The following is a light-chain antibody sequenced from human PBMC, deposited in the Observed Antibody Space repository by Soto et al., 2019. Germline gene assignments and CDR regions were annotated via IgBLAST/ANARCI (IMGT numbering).Light chain of an antibody. V-gene: IGKV3-11*01. J-gene: IGKJ1*01. Sequence: PGERATLSCRASQSVSDYLAWYQQRPGQAPRLLIYDASNRASGIPARFSGSGSGTDFTLTISSLQPEDFATYYCQQYKSYSRMFGQGTKVDIK. CDR1: QSVSDY. CDR2: DAS. CDR3: QQYKSYSRM.